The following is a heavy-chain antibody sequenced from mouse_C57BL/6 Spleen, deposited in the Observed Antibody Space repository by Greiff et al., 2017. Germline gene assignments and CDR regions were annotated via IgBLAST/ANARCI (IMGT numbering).Heavy chain of an antibody. CDR1: GYAFRSSW. J-gene: IGHJ4*01. V-gene: IGHV1-82*01. D-gene: IGHD1-1*01. CDR2: IYPGDGDT. Sequence: VQLQESGPELVKPGASVKISCKASGYAFRSSWMNWVKQRPGKGLEWIGRIYPGDGDTNYNGKVKGKATLTADQSSSTAYMQLSSLTSEDSAVYFGAGYGSSLYWGQGTSVTVSS. CDR3: AGYGSSLY.